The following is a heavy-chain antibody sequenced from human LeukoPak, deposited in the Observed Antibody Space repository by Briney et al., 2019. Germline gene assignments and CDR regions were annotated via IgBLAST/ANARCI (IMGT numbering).Heavy chain of an antibody. Sequence: SETLSLTCTVSGGSLSRYYWSWIRQPPGKELEWIGYIYYSGSTNYNPSLKSRVTISVDTSKNQLSLKLRSVTAGDTAVYYCTGHYYDSSGYIEYFDYWGQGTLVTVSS. D-gene: IGHD3-22*01. CDR2: IYYSGST. V-gene: IGHV4-59*08. J-gene: IGHJ4*03. CDR1: GGSLSRYY. CDR3: TGHYYDSSGYIEYFDY.